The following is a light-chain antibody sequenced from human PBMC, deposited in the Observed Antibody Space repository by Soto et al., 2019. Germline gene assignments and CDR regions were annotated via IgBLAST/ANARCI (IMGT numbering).Light chain of an antibody. J-gene: IGKJ1*01. CDR1: QSVSRN. CDR2: GAS. CDR3: QQYNNWPTLA. Sequence: EVVMTQSPATLSVSPGERATLSCRASQSVSRNIAWYQQQPGQAPRLLIYGASTRAIGIPARFSGSGSGTEFTLTISSLQSEDFAVYYCQQYNNWPTLAFGQGTKVEIK. V-gene: IGKV3-15*01.